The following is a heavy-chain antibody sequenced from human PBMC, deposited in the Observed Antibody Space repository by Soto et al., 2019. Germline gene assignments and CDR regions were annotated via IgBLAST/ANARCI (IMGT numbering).Heavy chain of an antibody. CDR3: AKALERITMVRGAP. D-gene: IGHD3-10*01. Sequence: VGSLRLSCAASGCTFVEFGMSWVRQVPGKGLEWVSTINSSGNCIYYADSVKGRFTISRDNSKNTLYLQMNSLRAEDTAVYYCAKALERITMVRGAPWGQGTLLTVSS. CDR2: INSSGNCI. CDR1: GCTFVEFG. J-gene: IGHJ5*02. V-gene: IGHV3-23*01.